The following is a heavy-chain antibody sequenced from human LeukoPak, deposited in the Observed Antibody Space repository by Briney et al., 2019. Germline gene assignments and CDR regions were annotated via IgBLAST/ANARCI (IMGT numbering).Heavy chain of an antibody. V-gene: IGHV4-30-4*01. Sequence: SEALSLTCTVSGGSISSGDYYWSWIRQPPGKGLEWIGYIYYSGSTYYNPSLKSRVTISVDTSKYQFSLRLSSVTAADTAVYYCARESIVATNHLDYWGQGTLVTVSS. D-gene: IGHD5-12*01. CDR1: GGSISSGDYY. CDR3: ARESIVATNHLDY. J-gene: IGHJ4*02. CDR2: IYYSGST.